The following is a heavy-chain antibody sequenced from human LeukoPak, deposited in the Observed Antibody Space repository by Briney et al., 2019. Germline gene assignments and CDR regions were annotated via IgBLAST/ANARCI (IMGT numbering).Heavy chain of an antibody. Sequence: PGGSLRLSCAASGFTFDDYAMPWVRQAPGKGREWVSGISWKSGSIGYADSVKGRFTISRDNAKNSLYLQMNSLRAEDTALYYCAKDTHGYGSGSYYKAFDYWGQGTLVTVSS. D-gene: IGHD3-10*01. CDR2: ISWKSGSI. V-gene: IGHV3-9*01. J-gene: IGHJ4*02. CDR1: GFTFDDYA. CDR3: AKDTHGYGSGSYYKAFDY.